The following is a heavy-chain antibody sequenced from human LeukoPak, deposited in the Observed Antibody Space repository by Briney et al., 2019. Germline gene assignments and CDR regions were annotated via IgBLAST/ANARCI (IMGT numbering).Heavy chain of an antibody. CDR2: IYYSGST. V-gene: IGHV4-59*01. J-gene: IGHJ3*02. D-gene: IGHD5-12*01. CDR3: ARDGQEWLRFGAFDI. CDR1: GGSLSSYY. Sequence: PSETLSLTCTVSGGSLSSYYWSWIRQPPGRGRGWMGYIYYSGSTNYNPSLKSRVTISVDTSKNQFSLKLSSVTAADTAVYYCARDGQEWLRFGAFDIWGQGTMVTVSS.